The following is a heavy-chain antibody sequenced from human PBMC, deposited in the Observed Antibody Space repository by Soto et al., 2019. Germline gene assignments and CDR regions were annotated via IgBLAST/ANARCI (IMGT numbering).Heavy chain of an antibody. CDR2: ITSRGTDI. D-gene: IGHD3-16*01. V-gene: IGHV3-9*01. Sequence: PGGSLRLSCAASRFVFGDYAFHWVRQAPGKGLEWVAGITSRGTDIAYADSVKGRFIISRDNAMNVLHLHMNSLRPEDPAVYYCATSMASTLVGGLPDYWGQGPQVTVSS. CDR3: ATSMASTLVGGLPDY. J-gene: IGHJ4*02. CDR1: RFVFGDYA.